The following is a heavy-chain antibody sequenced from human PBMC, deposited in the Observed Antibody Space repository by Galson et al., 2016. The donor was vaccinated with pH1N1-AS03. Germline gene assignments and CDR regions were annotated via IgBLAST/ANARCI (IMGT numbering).Heavy chain of an antibody. J-gene: IGHJ4*02. CDR2: ISHSGNT. CDR1: GYSISSGFH. CDR3: ARFSGSYQFDY. V-gene: IGHV4-38-2*01. Sequence: SETLSLTCAVSGYSISSGFHWAWVRQPPSKGLEWIGTISHSGNTYYNPSLKSRVTMSVDTSKNQFSLKLSSGTAADAAVYYCARFSGSYQFDYWGQGTLVTVSS. D-gene: IGHD1-26*01.